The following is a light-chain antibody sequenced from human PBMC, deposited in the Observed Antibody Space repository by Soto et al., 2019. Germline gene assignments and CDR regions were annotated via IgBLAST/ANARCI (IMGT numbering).Light chain of an antibody. Sequence: EILLTQSPGTLSLSPGERGTLSCRASQSVSSSYLAWYQPKPGKAPRLLIYGASSRPTGIPDRLSGSGSGTDFTLTIRRLEPEDFAVYYCQQYGSSSTFGQGTRLEI. CDR3: QQYGSSST. V-gene: IGKV3-20*01. J-gene: IGKJ5*01. CDR1: QSVSSSY. CDR2: GAS.